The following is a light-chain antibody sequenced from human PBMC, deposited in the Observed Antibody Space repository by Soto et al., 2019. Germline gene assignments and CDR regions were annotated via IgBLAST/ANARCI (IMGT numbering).Light chain of an antibody. CDR3: QQYSTSPYT. J-gene: IGKJ2*01. CDR2: KAS. Sequence: DLQMTQSPSTLSASVGDRVTITCRASQNINRWLAWYQQKPGKAPKLLIKKASTLQTGVPSRFSGGGSGTDFTLTISSLQPGDFATYFCQQYSTSPYTFGQGTKLDIK. V-gene: IGKV1-5*03. CDR1: QNINRW.